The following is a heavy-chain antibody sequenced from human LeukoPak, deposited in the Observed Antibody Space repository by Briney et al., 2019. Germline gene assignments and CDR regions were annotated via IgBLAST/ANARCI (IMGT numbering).Heavy chain of an antibody. CDR3: STGSGHAFDI. D-gene: IGHD3-10*01. CDR1: GFIFSTYG. Sequence: GGSLRLSCAASGFIFSTYGMSWVRQAPGKGLEWVAFIRHDGSIKNYADSVKGRFTISRDNAKNTLYVQMNSLRAEDTAVYYCSTGSGHAFDIWGRGTMVTVSS. J-gene: IGHJ3*02. CDR2: IRHDGSIK. V-gene: IGHV3-30*02.